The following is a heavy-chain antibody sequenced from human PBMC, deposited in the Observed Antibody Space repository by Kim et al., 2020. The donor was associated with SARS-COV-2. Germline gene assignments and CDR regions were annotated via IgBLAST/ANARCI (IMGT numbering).Heavy chain of an antibody. V-gene: IGHV4-59*01. D-gene: IGHD5-18*01. CDR3: AREGVDTAMVTGELIY. Sequence: SRKSRVTISVDPSKNQFSLKLSSVTAADTAVYYCAREGVDTAMVTGELIYWGQGTLVTVSS. J-gene: IGHJ4*02.